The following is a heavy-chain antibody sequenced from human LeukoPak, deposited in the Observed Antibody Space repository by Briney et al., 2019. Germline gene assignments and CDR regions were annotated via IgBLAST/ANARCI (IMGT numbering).Heavy chain of an antibody. CDR1: GGSISSYY. D-gene: IGHD3-3*01. Sequence: PSETLSLTCTVSGGSISSYYWSWIRQPPGKGLEWIGYIYYSGSTYYNPSLKSRVTISVDTSKNQFSLKLSSVTAADTAVYYCARGEWLHNWFDPWGQGTLVTVSS. CDR3: ARGEWLHNWFDP. V-gene: IGHV4-59*12. CDR2: IYYSGST. J-gene: IGHJ5*02.